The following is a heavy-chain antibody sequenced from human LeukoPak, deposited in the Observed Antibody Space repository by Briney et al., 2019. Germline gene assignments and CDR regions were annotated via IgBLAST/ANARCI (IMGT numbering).Heavy chain of an antibody. Sequence: PSETLSLTCTVSGGSINNYYWSWIRQPPGKGLEWIGYIYYSGSTYYNPSLKSRVTISVDTSKNRFSLKLSSVTAADTAVYYCATHSSGYDSGNDAFDIWGQGTMVTVSS. CDR2: IYYSGST. V-gene: IGHV4-30-4*01. CDR1: GGSINNYY. D-gene: IGHD3-22*01. J-gene: IGHJ3*02. CDR3: ATHSSGYDSGNDAFDI.